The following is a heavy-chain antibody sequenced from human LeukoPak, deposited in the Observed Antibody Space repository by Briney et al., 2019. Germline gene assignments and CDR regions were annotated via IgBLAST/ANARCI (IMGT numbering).Heavy chain of an antibody. CDR3: ASPRGDDSGGYYTWYFHH. J-gene: IGHJ1*01. V-gene: IGHV4-59*08. CDR2: IYYSGST. Sequence: SETLSLTCTVSGGSISSYYWSWIRQPPGKGLEWIGYIYYSGSTNYNPSLKSRVTISVDPSKNQFSLKLSSVTAADTAVYYCASPRGDDSGGYYTWYFHHWGQGILVTVSS. D-gene: IGHD3-22*01. CDR1: GGSISSYY.